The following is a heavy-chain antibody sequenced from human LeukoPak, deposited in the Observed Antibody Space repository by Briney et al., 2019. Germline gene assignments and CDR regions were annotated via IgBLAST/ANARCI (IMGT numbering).Heavy chain of an antibody. V-gene: IGHV4-59*01. CDR3: ARANTYGSVKGAFDI. J-gene: IGHJ3*02. CDR2: IYYSGST. CDR1: GGSISSYY. Sequence: SETLSLTCTVSGGSISSYYWSWIRQPPGKGLEWIGYIYYSGSTNYNPSLKSRVTISVDTSKNQFSLKLSSVTAADTAVYYCARANTYGSVKGAFDIWGQGTMVTVSS. D-gene: IGHD3-10*01.